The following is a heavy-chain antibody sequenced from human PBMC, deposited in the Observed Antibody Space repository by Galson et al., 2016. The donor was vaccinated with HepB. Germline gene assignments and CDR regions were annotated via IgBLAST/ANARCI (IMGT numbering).Heavy chain of an antibody. CDR1: GYTFTNYG. J-gene: IGHJ6*04. D-gene: IGHD2-15*01. V-gene: IGHV1-18*01. CDR3: ASCSAGSCYSGGYYYYGMDV. Sequence: SVKVSCKAFGYTFTNYGISWVRQAPGQGLEWMGWISAYNGNTNYVQNLQGRVTMTTDTSTTTVYMELRRLTSDDTAVYYCASCSAGSCYSGGYYYYGMDVWGKGTTVTVSS. CDR2: ISAYNGNT.